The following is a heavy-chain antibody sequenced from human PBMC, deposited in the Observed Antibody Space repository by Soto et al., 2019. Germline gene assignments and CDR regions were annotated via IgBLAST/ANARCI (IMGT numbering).Heavy chain of an antibody. Sequence: QVQLQEAGPGLVRPSQTLSLTCTVAGGSMSENDYYWSWLRQSPGQGLQWIGYIYDTWTTSYSPSLKSRVTMSADTYMNLFSLKLTSVTTTKMALYFCARGIFLGSFEIWGKGTLVTVSS. CDR3: ARGIFLGSFEI. V-gene: IGHV4-30-4*01. D-gene: IGHD3-3*01. CDR1: GGSMSENDYY. J-gene: IGHJ3*02. CDR2: IYDTWTT.